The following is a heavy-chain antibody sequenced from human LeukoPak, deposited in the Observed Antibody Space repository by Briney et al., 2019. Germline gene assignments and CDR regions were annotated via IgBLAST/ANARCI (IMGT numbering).Heavy chain of an antibody. D-gene: IGHD6-13*01. CDR3: ARTREYSSSWYFPPFDP. CDR2: INPNSGGT. J-gene: IGHJ5*02. CDR1: GYSFTAYY. V-gene: IGHV1-2*02. Sequence: ASVKVSCKASGYSFTAYYMHWVRQAPGQGLEWMGWINPNSGGTNYAQKFQGRVTMTRDTSISTAYMELNSLTSNDTAVYYCARTREYSSSWYFPPFDPWGQGTLVTVSS.